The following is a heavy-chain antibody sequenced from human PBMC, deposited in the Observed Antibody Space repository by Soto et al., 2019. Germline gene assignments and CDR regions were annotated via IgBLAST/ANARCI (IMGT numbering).Heavy chain of an antibody. D-gene: IGHD3-22*01. CDR3: ASAYYYDSSGYSPGGY. J-gene: IGHJ4*02. CDR1: GLTFSSYW. CDR2: IKQDGSQE. V-gene: IGHV3-7*01. Sequence: PGGSLRLSCAASGLTFSSYWMSWVRQAPGKGLEWVANIKQDGSQEYYVDSVKGRFTISRDNAKNSLYLQMNSLRVEDTAVYYCASAYYYDSSGYSPGGYWGQGTLVTVSS.